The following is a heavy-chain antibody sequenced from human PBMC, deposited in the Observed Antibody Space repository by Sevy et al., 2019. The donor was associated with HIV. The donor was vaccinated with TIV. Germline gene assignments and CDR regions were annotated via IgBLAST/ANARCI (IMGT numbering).Heavy chain of an antibody. J-gene: IGHJ4*02. CDR3: ARDVDSSGYYYGPY. CDR2: IYHSGST. V-gene: IGHV4-38-2*02. CDR1: GYSISSGYY. Sequence: SDTLSLTCAVSGYSISSGYYWGWIRQPPGKGLEWIGSIYHSGSTYYNPSLKSRVTISVDTSKNQFSLKLSSVTAADTAVYYCARDVDSSGYYYGPYWGQGTLVTVSS. D-gene: IGHD3-22*01.